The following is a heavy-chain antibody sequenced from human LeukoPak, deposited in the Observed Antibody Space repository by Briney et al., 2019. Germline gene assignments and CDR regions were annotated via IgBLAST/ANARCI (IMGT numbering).Heavy chain of an antibody. CDR1: GGSISSHY. D-gene: IGHD5-18*01. J-gene: IGHJ4*02. CDR3: ARVHWGYSYGPGFDY. CDR2: IYYSGST. V-gene: IGHV4-59*11. Sequence: SETLSLTCTVSGGSISSHYWSWIRQPPGKGLEWIGYIYYSGSTNYNPSLKSRATISVDTSKNQFSLKLSSVTAADTAVYYCARVHWGYSYGPGFDYWGQGTLVTVSS.